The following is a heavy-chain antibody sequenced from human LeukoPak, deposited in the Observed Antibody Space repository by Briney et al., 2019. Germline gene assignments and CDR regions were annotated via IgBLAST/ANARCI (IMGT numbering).Heavy chain of an antibody. CDR3: ARGARGSGTASDY. Sequence: GGSLRLSCAASGFTFSSYWMHWVRQAPGKGLVWVSRINSDGSSTNYADSVEGRFTISRDNAKNTLHLQMNSLRAEDTAVYYCARGARGSGTASDYWGQGTLVTVSS. D-gene: IGHD3-10*01. CDR1: GFTFSSYW. V-gene: IGHV3-74*01. J-gene: IGHJ4*02. CDR2: INSDGSST.